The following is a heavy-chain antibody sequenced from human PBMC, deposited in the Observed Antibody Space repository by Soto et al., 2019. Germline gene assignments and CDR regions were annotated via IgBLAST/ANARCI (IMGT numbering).Heavy chain of an antibody. Sequence: QVQLVQSGAEVRKPGSSVKVSCQSFGGSFSSYAFSWVRQAPGQGREWMGGLIVILGTTNYAQKFKDRVTFTADERTSTAYMEVSSLESEDTAISYCASGYYDSSGYSIDYWGQGTQVTVSS. J-gene: IGHJ4*02. CDR2: LIVILGTT. CDR3: ASGYYDSSGYSIDY. D-gene: IGHD3-22*01. CDR1: GGSFSSYA. V-gene: IGHV1-69*01.